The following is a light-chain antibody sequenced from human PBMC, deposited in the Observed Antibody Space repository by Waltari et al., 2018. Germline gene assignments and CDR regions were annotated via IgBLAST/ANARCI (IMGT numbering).Light chain of an antibody. Sequence: DIQLTQSPSFLSASVRDRVTITCRASQGISTHLAWYQQKPGKGPKLLYYSASTLQSDIPSRFSGSGSGTEFTLTISSLQSEDFATYYCLHLNNFPLSFGGGTKVELK. CDR1: QGISTH. CDR2: SAS. V-gene: IGKV1-9*01. J-gene: IGKJ4*01. CDR3: LHLNNFPLS.